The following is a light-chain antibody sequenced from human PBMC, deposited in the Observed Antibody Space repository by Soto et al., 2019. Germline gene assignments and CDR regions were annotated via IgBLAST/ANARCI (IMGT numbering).Light chain of an antibody. CDR3: QQFNNYPLT. V-gene: IGKV1-5*03. CDR2: KAS. J-gene: IGKJ5*01. Sequence: DIQMTQSPSTLSASLVYRFIITCLASQSITSWLAWYQQKPGKAPKLLIYKASSLESGVPSRFSGSGSGTDFTLSISSLQPEDFAAYYCQQFNNYPLTFGQGTRLE. CDR1: QSITSW.